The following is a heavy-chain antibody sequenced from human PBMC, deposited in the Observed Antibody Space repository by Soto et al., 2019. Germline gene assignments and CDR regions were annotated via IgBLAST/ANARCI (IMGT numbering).Heavy chain of an antibody. CDR3: ARDPLMDTGGTARNYFGLDV. Sequence: SETLSLTCTVSGGSIRSGGYYWSWVRQSPRRGLEWIGNIYYSGSTYYNPSLKSRLTISVDTSKNQFSLNLSSVTAADTAVYYCARDPLMDTGGTARNYFGLDVWGKRTTVTVSS. J-gene: IGHJ6*04. CDR2: IYYSGST. V-gene: IGHV4-31*03. D-gene: IGHD5-18*01. CDR1: GGSIRSGGYY.